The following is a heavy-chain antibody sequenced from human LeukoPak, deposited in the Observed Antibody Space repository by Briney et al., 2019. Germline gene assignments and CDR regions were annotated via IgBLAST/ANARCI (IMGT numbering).Heavy chain of an antibody. CDR3: ARVHFNSENYHPWFDP. J-gene: IGHJ5*02. CDR1: GGSFSGYY. CDR2: INHSGST. Sequence: SETLSLTCAVYGGSFSGYYWSWIRQPPGKGLEWIGEINHSGSTNYNPSLKSRVTISVDTSKNQFSLKLSSVTAADTAVYYCARVHFNSENYHPWFDPWGQGTLVTVSS. V-gene: IGHV4-34*01. D-gene: IGHD2/OR15-2a*01.